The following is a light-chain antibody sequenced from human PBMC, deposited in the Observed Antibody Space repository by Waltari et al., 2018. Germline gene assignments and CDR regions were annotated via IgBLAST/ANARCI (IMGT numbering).Light chain of an antibody. CDR3: QHYLRLPAT. J-gene: IGKJ1*01. CDR2: GAS. V-gene: IGKV3-20*01. Sequence: EIVFTQSPGTLSLSTGESVTRSCRASQSVSWALTWYQQKPGQAPRLRIYGASNRATGIPDRFSGSGSGTDFSLTISSLEPEDFAVYYCQHYLRLPATFGQGTKVEIK. CDR1: QSVSWA.